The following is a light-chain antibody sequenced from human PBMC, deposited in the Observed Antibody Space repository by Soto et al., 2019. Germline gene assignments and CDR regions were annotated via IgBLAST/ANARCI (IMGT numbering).Light chain of an antibody. CDR2: KAS. CDR3: QQYNGYRWT. V-gene: IGKV1-5*03. J-gene: IGKJ1*01. CDR1: QSISNW. Sequence: DIQMTQSPSILSASVGDRVTITCRASQSISNWLAWYQQKPGKAPKILIYKASSLESGVPSRFSGSGSETDFTLTITSLQPDDFATYYCQQYNGYRWTFGQGTKVGIK.